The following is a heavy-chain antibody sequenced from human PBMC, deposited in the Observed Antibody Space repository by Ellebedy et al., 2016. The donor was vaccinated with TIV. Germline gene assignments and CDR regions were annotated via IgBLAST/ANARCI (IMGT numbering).Heavy chain of an antibody. J-gene: IGHJ4*02. D-gene: IGHD3-22*01. CDR2: ISGGGGST. V-gene: IGHV3-23*01. CDR3: AKGTSSGFNYDRVGFEY. CDR1: GFTFSNFA. Sequence: GESLKISCAASGFTFSNFAVHWVRQAPGKGLEWLSVISGGGGSTYHAGSVKGRSTITRDNSKNTLYLQMDRLRAEDTAVYYCAKGTSSGFNYDRVGFEYWGQGALVTVSS.